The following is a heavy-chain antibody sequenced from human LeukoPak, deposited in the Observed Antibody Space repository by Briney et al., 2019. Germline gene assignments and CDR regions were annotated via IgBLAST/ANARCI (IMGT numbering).Heavy chain of an antibody. J-gene: IGHJ4*02. Sequence: PSGTLSLTCAVSGGSISSSNWYSWVRQPPGKGLEWIGEIYHSGSTNYNPSLKSRVTISVDKSKNQFSLKLSSVTAADTAVYYCARRAYYDFWSGYYNYWGQGTLVTVSS. CDR2: IYHSGST. V-gene: IGHV4-4*02. CDR3: ARRAYYDFWSGYYNY. CDR1: GGSISSSNW. D-gene: IGHD3-3*01.